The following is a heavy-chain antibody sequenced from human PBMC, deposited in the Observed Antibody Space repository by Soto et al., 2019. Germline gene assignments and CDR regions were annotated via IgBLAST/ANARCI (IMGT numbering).Heavy chain of an antibody. D-gene: IGHD2-15*01. CDR2: LYWDDDK. V-gene: IGHV2-5*02. CDR3: AHRPSYCSGGSCYSGFDY. J-gene: IGHJ4*02. Sequence: QITLKESGPTLVKPTQTLTLTCTFSGFSLRTSGVGVGWIRQPPGKALEWLALLYWDDDKRYSPSLKSRLTITKDTSKNQVVLTMTNMDPVDTATYYCAHRPSYCSGGSCYSGFDYWGQGTLVTVSS. CDR1: GFSLRTSGVG.